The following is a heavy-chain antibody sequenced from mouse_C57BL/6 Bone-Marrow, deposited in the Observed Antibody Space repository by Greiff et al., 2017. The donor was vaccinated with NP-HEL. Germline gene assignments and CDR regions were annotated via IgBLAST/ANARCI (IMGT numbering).Heavy chain of an antibody. Sequence: EVQLQQSGPELVKPGASVKISCKASGYTFTDYYMNWVKQSHGKSLEWIGDINPNNGGTSYNQKFKGKATLTVDKSSSTAYMELRSLTSEDSAVYYCARWEVYYGNYYAMDYWGQGTSVTVSS. CDR2: INPNNGGT. CDR1: GYTFTDYY. CDR3: ARWEVYYGNYYAMDY. J-gene: IGHJ4*01. V-gene: IGHV1-26*01. D-gene: IGHD2-1*01.